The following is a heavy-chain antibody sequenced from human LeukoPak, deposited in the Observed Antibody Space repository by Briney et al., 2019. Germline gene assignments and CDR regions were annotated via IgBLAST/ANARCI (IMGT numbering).Heavy chain of an antibody. D-gene: IGHD3-3*01. V-gene: IGHV4-39*07. J-gene: IGHJ3*02. CDR1: GGSISSCSWY. Sequence: SETLSLTCTVSGGSISSCSWYWGWIRQPPGKGLEWIGSIYYSGSTYYTPSLKSRVTVSGSTSKNQFYLKLSSVADADAAGCYWATTPLFLEWQRTFDIWGQGTMVTVSS. CDR3: ATTPLFLEWQRTFDI. CDR2: IYYSGST.